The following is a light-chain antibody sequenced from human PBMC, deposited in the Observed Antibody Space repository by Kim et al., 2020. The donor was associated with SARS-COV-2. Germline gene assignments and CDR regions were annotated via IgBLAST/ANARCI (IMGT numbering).Light chain of an antibody. CDR3: MQGTHWPWS. V-gene: IGKV2-30*01. Sequence: PPATLSLRFSEGLVSRDVNTFLNWFQQRTAQSPRRLINKLSNRVSGVPDRFSGSGSGTDFTLKISRVEAGDVGVYYCMQGTHWPWSFGQGTKLEI. J-gene: IGKJ2*03. CDR2: KLS. CDR1: EGLVSRDVNTF.